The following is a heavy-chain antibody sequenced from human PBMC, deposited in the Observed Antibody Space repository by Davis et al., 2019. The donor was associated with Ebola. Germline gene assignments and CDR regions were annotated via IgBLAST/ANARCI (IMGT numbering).Heavy chain of an antibody. D-gene: IGHD3-22*01. J-gene: IGHJ4*02. CDR2: MNPNSGNT. CDR1: GYTFTGYD. Sequence: AASVKVSCKASGYTFTGYDINWVRQATGQGLEWMGWMNPNSGNTGYAQKFQGRVTMTRDTSISTAYMELSRLRSDDTAVYYCAREQYYYDNSPDYWGQGTLVTVSS. CDR3: AREQYYYDNSPDY. V-gene: IGHV1-8*02.